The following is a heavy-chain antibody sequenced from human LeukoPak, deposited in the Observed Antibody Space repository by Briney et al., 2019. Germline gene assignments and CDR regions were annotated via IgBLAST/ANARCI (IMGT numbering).Heavy chain of an antibody. CDR3: ALNAYCSSNSCWGNYYYYMDF. V-gene: IGHV1-24*01. CDR1: GYTLTELS. D-gene: IGHD2-2*01. Sequence: GASVKVSCKVSGYTLTELSMHWARQAPGKGLEWMGGFDPEDGETIYAQKFQGRVTLTEDTSTDTAYMELSSLSSADTAMYYCALNAYCSSNSCWGNYYYYMDFWGKGTTVTVSS. J-gene: IGHJ6*03. CDR2: FDPEDGET.